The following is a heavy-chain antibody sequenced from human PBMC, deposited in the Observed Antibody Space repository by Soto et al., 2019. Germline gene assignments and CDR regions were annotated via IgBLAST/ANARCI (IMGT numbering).Heavy chain of an antibody. Sequence: QVQLVQSGAEVKKPGASVKVSCKASGYTFTSYAMHWVRQAPGQRLEWMGWINAGNGNTKYSQKFQGRVTITRDTSASTAYMELSSLTSEDTAVYYCARASVGATPMDYWGQGTLVTVSS. J-gene: IGHJ4*02. V-gene: IGHV1-3*01. CDR2: INAGNGNT. CDR3: ARASVGATPMDY. D-gene: IGHD1-26*01. CDR1: GYTFTSYA.